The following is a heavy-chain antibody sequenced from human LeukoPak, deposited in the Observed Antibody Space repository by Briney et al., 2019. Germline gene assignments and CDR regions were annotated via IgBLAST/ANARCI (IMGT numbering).Heavy chain of an antibody. CDR2: IYYSGTT. J-gene: IGHJ3*02. V-gene: IGHV4-59*01. CDR1: SGSISSDY. CDR3: ARLPTGAYCGGDCYPAAFDI. Sequence: SETLSLTCTVSSGSISSDYWSWIRQPPGKGLEWIGYIYYSGTTNYNPSLKSRVTISVDTSKNQFSLKLSSVTAADTAVYYCARLPTGAYCGGDCYPAAFDIWGQGTMVTVSS. D-gene: IGHD2-21*02.